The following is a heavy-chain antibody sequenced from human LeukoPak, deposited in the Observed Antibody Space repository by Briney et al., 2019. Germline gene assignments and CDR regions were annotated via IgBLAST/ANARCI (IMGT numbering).Heavy chain of an antibody. CDR3: ARGSPYGIYVHFDE. D-gene: IGHD5/OR15-5a*01. J-gene: IGHJ4*02. Sequence: ASVKVSCKAAPHTLTSYGITWVRQAPGQGLEWMGWFSGYNGNVLYAEKFQDRVTLSADTTTSTAHMDLKSLTSHDTAVYYCARGSPYGIYVHFDEWGQGVLVIVSS. V-gene: IGHV1-18*01. CDR1: PHTLTSYG. CDR2: FSGYNGNV.